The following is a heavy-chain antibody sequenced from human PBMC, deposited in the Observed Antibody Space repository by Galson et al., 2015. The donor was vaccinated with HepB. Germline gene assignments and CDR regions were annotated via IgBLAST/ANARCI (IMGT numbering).Heavy chain of an antibody. CDR2: ISRYSNYI. D-gene: IGHD4-23*01. J-gene: IGHJ4*02. V-gene: IGHV3-21*01. CDR3: ASVGGLGYGGTHYYFDN. Sequence: SLRLSCAASGFSFSDYRMNWVRQAPGKGLEWVSSISRYSNYISYGHSVKGRFTISRDNAKNSLYLQMNSLRAEDTALYYCASVGGLGYGGTHYYFDNWGQGTLVTVSS. CDR1: GFSFSDYR.